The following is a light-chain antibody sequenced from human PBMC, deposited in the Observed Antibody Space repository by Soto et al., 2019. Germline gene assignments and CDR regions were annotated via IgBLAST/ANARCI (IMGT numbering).Light chain of an antibody. Sequence: EIVLTQSPATLSLSPGERATLSCRASQSVSSYLAWYQQKPGQAPRLLIYDASNRATGIPARFSGSGSGTGFTLTISSLEPEDFAVYYCQQRSHWPRTFGQGTKLEIK. CDR3: QQRSHWPRT. CDR2: DAS. CDR1: QSVSSY. J-gene: IGKJ2*01. V-gene: IGKV3-11*01.